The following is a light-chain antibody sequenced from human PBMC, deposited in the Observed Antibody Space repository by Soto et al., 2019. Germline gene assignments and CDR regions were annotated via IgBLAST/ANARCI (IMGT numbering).Light chain of an antibody. V-gene: IGKV3-20*01. J-gene: IGKJ5*01. CDR1: QSISDT. CDR3: QQYGGSPIT. CDR2: SAS. Sequence: EIVMTQSPATLSVSPGGRATLSCRASQSISDTLAWYQQKPGQAPRLLIYSASRGTTGFPARFSGSGSGTDFTLTVSGLEPEDFAVYYCQQYGGSPITFGQGTRLEIK.